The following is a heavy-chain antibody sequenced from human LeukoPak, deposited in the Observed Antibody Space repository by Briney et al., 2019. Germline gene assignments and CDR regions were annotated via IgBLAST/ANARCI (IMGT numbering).Heavy chain of an antibody. V-gene: IGHV1-69*05. CDR2: IIPIFGTA. CDR3: ASISGVRGEFDY. J-gene: IGHJ4*02. Sequence: SVKVSCKASGGTFSSYAISWVRQAPGQGLEWMGGIIPIFGTANYAQKFQGRVTITTDESTSTAYMELSSLRSEDTAVYYCASISGVRGEFDYWGQGTLVTVSS. CDR1: GGTFSSYA. D-gene: IGHD3-10*01.